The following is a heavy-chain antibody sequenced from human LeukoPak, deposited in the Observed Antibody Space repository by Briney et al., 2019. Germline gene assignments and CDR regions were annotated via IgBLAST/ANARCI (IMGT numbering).Heavy chain of an antibody. V-gene: IGHV4-39*01. J-gene: IGHJ3*02. Sequence: PSETLSLTCTVSGGSISSSSYYWGWIRQPPGKGLEWIGSIYYSGSTYYNPSLKSRVTISVDTSKNQSSLKLSSVTAADTAVYYCAVGRPSRGVIDAFDIWGQGTMVTVSS. D-gene: IGHD3-10*01. CDR2: IYYSGST. CDR3: AVGRPSRGVIDAFDI. CDR1: GGSISSSSYY.